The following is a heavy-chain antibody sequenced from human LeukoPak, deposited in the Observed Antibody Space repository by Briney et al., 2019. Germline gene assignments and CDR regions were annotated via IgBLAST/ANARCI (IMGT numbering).Heavy chain of an antibody. CDR3: AKGPRYSSSLDY. Sequence: GGSLRLSCAASGFTFSSYAMSGVRQAPGKGLEWVSAISGSGGSTYYADSVKGRFTISRDNSKNTLYLQMNSLRAEDTAVYYCAKGPRYSSSLDYWGQGTLVTVSS. CDR1: GFTFSSYA. V-gene: IGHV3-23*01. D-gene: IGHD6-13*01. J-gene: IGHJ4*02. CDR2: ISGSGGST.